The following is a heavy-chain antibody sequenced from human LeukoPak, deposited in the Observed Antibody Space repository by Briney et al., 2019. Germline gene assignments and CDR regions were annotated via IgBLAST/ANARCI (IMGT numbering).Heavy chain of an antibody. CDR3: ARDHLDYYDMKFH. J-gene: IGHJ4*02. CDR1: GFTFSSYA. V-gene: IGHV3-30-3*01. D-gene: IGHD3-22*01. CDR2: ISYDGSNK. Sequence: GGSLRLSCAASGFTFSSYAMHWVRQAPGKGLEWVAVISYDGSNKYYADSVKGRFTISRDNSKNTLYPQMNSLRAEDTAVYYCARDHLDYYDMKFHWGQGTLVTVSS.